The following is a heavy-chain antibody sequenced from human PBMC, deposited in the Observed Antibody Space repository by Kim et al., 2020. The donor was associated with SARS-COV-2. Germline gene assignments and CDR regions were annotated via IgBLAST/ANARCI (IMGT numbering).Heavy chain of an antibody. V-gene: IGHV3-23*01. CDR1: GFTFTTYA. CDR2: ISGGGGST. D-gene: IGHD3-10*01. Sequence: GGSLRLSCVASGFTFTTYAMNWVRQAPGKGLEWVSGISGGGGSTYYADSVKGRFTISRDSSKTTLYLQINSLRAEDTSVYYCAKVLRVNTQTTGGGFFTIWGRGPLVTVSS. J-gene: IGHJ4*02. CDR3: AKVLRVNTQTTGGGFFTI.